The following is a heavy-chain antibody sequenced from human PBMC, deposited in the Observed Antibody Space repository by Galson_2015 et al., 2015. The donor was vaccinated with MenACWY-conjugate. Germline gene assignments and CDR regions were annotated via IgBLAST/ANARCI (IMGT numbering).Heavy chain of an antibody. J-gene: IGHJ6*02. CDR2: INQDGSEK. Sequence: SLRLSCAASGFTFSSNWMSWVRQVPGKGLEWVANINQDGSEKYYVDSMKGRFTISRDDAKNSLYLQMNSLRAEDTAVYYCARLPAGSEIRYFYGMDVWGQRTTVTVSS. D-gene: IGHD5-24*01. CDR3: ARLPAGSEIRYFYGMDV. V-gene: IGHV3-7*03. CDR1: GFTFSSNW.